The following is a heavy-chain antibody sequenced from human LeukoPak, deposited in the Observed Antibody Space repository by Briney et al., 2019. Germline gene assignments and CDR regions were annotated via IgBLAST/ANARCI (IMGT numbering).Heavy chain of an antibody. D-gene: IGHD3-3*01. Sequence: PGGSLRLSCAASGFTFYDYAMHWVRQAPGKGLEWVSGISWNSGSIGYADSVKGRFTISRDSAKNSLYLQMNSLRAEDTAVYYCARGVPYDSWSGPHYSDYWGQGTLVTVSS. CDR2: ISWNSGSI. J-gene: IGHJ4*02. V-gene: IGHV3-9*01. CDR1: GFTFYDYA. CDR3: ARGVPYDSWSGPHYSDY.